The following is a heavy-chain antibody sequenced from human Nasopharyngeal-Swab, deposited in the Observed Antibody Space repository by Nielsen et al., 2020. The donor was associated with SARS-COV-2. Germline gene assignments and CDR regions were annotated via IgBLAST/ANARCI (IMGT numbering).Heavy chain of an antibody. J-gene: IGHJ6*03. CDR3: TEDPSEGV. V-gene: IGHV3-15*01. CDR2: IKSKTDGGTA. CDR1: GLTFSTAW. Sequence: GGSLRLSCAASGLTFSTAWMTWVRQAPGKGLEWVGRIKSKTDGGTADYAAPVQGRFTISRDDSKNTLYLQMNSLKIEDTAVYYCTEDPSEGVWGKGTTVTVSS.